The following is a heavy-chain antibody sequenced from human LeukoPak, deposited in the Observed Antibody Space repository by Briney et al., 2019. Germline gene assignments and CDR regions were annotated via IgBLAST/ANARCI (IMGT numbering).Heavy chain of an antibody. J-gene: IGHJ4*02. CDR2: IQEDGSAQ. CDR1: GFTFSNYW. CDR3: ARVSSTAFDH. Sequence: GGSLRLSCAASGFTFSNYWMSWVRQAPGKGLEWVGNIQEDGSAQYYVDSVKGRFTISRDNAKNSLYLQMNSLRAEDTAVYYCARVSSTAFDHWGQGTLVTVSS. V-gene: IGHV3-7*03. D-gene: IGHD1-26*01.